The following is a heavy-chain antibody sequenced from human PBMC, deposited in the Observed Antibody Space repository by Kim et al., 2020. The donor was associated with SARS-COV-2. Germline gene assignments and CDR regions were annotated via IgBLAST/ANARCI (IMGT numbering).Heavy chain of an antibody. CDR2: IYSGGST. D-gene: IGHD3-10*01. CDR1: RFTVSSNY. CDR3: ARVARAGGRGLIDY. V-gene: IGHV3-53*01. Sequence: GGSLRLSCAASRFTVSSNYMSWVRQAPGKGLEWVSVIYSGGSTYYADSVKGRFTISRDNSKNTLYLQMNSLRAEDTAVYYCARVARAGGRGLIDYWGQGTLVTVSS. J-gene: IGHJ4*02.